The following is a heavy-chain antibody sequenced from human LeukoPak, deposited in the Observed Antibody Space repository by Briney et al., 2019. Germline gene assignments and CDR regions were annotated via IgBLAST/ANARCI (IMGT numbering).Heavy chain of an antibody. D-gene: IGHD2-15*01. J-gene: IGHJ3*02. V-gene: IGHV3-23*01. CDR3: ARDRQYCSGGSCYPSDAFDI. CDR1: GFTFSHYA. CDR2: LTDSGDAT. Sequence: GGSLRLSCAVSGFTFSHYAMSWGRQAPGAGLEWVGGLTDSGDATYYADSVKGRFTISRDNSKNTLYLQMNSLRAEDTAVYYCARDRQYCSGGSCYPSDAFDIWGQGTMVTVSS.